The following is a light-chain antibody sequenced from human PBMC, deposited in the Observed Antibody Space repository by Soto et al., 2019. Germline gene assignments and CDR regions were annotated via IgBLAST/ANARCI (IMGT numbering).Light chain of an antibody. V-gene: IGLV2-23*02. CDR3: CSYAGTSTFEWV. CDR1: SSDVGNYNL. J-gene: IGLJ3*02. Sequence: SALTQPASVSGSPGQSIIISCTGTSSDVGNYNLVSWYQQHPGKAPELIIYEVTKRPSGVSNRFSGSKSGNTASLTISGLQAEDEADYYCCSYAGTSTFEWVFGGGTKLTVL. CDR2: EVT.